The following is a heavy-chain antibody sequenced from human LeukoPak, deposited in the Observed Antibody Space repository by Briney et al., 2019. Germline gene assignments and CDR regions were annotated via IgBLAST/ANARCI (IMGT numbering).Heavy chain of an antibody. V-gene: IGHV1-18*01. CDR2: ISAYNGNT. D-gene: IGHD1-26*01. Sequence: GASVKVSCKASGYTFTSYGISWVRQAPGQGLEWMGWISAYNGNTNYAQKLQGRVTMTRDTSTSTVYMELSSLRSEDTAVYYCARGTGGSYYGHAFDIWGQGTMVTVSS. J-gene: IGHJ3*02. CDR3: ARGTGGSYYGHAFDI. CDR1: GYTFTSYG.